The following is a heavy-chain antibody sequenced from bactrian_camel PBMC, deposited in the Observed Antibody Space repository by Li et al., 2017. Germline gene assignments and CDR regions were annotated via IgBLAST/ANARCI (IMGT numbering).Heavy chain of an antibody. CDR3: ATSLTSSLYGSSWLPSPAFGY. V-gene: IGHV3-2*01. D-gene: IGHD6*01. Sequence: DSVKGRFTISRDNAKNTVYLQMNSLKPEDTAVYYCATSLTSSLYGSSWLPSPAFGYWGQGTQVTVS. J-gene: IGHJ6*01.